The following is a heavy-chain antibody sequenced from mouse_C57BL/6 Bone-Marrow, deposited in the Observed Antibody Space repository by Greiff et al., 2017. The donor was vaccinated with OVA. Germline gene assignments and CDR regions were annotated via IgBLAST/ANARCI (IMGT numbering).Heavy chain of an antibody. CDR3: ANSSYWYFDV. V-gene: IGHV1-55*01. Sequence: QVQLQQSGAELVKPGASVKMSCKASGYTFTSYWITWVKQRPGQGLAWIGDIYPGSGSTNYNEKFKSKATLTVDTSSSTAYMQLSSLTSEDSAVYYCANSSYWYFDVWGTGTTVTVSS. CDR1: GYTFTSYW. J-gene: IGHJ1*03. CDR2: IYPGSGST.